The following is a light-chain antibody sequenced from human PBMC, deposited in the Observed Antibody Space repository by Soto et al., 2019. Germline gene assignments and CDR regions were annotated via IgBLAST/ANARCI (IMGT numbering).Light chain of an antibody. V-gene: IGKV1-5*01. CDR3: QQYNSFSLFT. CDR2: DAS. Sequence: DIQMAQSPSTLSASVGDRVTITCRASQNIDSRLAWYQRKPGKAPKLLVYDASTLERGVTSTFSGSGSGTDFTLTITNLQPEDFATYYCQQYNSFSLFTFGPGTKVETK. J-gene: IGKJ3*01. CDR1: QNIDSR.